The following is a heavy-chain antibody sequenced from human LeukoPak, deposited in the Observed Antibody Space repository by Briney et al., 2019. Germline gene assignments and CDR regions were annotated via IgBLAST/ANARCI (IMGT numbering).Heavy chain of an antibody. CDR3: ARDFGHCTNGVCPGHY. CDR1: GFTVSSKY. CDR2: IYSGGST. D-gene: IGHD2-8*01. J-gene: IGHJ4*02. Sequence: PGGSLRLSCAASGFTVSSKYMSWVRQAPGKGLEWVSVIYSGGSTYYADSVKGRFTISRDNSKNMLYLQMNSLRVEDTAVYYCARDFGHCTNGVCPGHYWGQGTLVTVSS. V-gene: IGHV3-66*01.